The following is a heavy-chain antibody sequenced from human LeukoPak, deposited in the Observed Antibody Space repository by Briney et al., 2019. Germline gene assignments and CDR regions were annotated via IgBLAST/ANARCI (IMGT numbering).Heavy chain of an antibody. J-gene: IGHJ5*02. CDR1: GYTFTSYG. CDR3: ARVLYDRTGNNWFDP. Sequence: ASVKVSCKASGYTFTSYGISWVRQAPGQGLEWMGWISAYNGNTNYAQKLQGRVTMTTDTSTSTAYMELRSLRSDDTAVYYCARVLYDRTGNNWFDPWGQRTLVTVSS. D-gene: IGHD3-22*01. CDR2: ISAYNGNT. V-gene: IGHV1-18*01.